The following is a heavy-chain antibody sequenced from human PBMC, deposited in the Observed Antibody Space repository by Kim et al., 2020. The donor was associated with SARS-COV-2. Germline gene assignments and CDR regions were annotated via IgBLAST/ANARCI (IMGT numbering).Heavy chain of an antibody. D-gene: IGHD3-22*01. Sequence: GGSLRLSCEASGFSFSSHAMTWVRQAPGMGLEWVSTIPAPAHYTMYADSVKGRFTISRDNSKNTLYLQMNSLRAEDTAIYYCAKDGHYTGWYYYMDVWGKGTTVTVSS. CDR2: IPAPAHYT. CDR1: GFSFSSHA. J-gene: IGHJ6*03. CDR3: AKDGHYTGWYYYMDV. V-gene: IGHV3-23*01.